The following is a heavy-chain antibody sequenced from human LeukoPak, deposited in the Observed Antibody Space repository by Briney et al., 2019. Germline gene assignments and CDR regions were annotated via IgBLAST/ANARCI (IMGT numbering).Heavy chain of an antibody. Sequence: GGSLRLSCAASGFTFSSYGMSWVRQAPGKGLEWVSAIGGRDGSTYYADSVKGRFTISRDNSKNTLYVRMNSLRAEDTAVYYCAKGHYYGSGSLDYWGQGTLVTVSS. J-gene: IGHJ4*02. CDR1: GFTFSSYG. CDR2: IGGRDGST. V-gene: IGHV3-23*01. CDR3: AKGHYYGSGSLDY. D-gene: IGHD3-10*01.